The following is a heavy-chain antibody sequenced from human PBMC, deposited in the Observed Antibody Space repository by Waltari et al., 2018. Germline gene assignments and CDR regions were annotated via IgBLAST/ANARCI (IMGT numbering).Heavy chain of an antibody. CDR1: GGSIRGSTYY. CDR3: ATDQDCTGGTCSPALDH. CDR2: ISYIGTT. V-gene: IGHV4-39*07. J-gene: IGHJ1*01. Sequence: QLQLQESGPGLVKSAETLSLTCTVSGGSIRGSTYYWAWIRQPPGKGLEWIGSISYIGTTYYNPSLKSPVSISVDTSKNQFSLRLSSVSAADTAVYYCATDQDCTGGTCSPALDHWGQGTLVTVSS. D-gene: IGHD2-15*01.